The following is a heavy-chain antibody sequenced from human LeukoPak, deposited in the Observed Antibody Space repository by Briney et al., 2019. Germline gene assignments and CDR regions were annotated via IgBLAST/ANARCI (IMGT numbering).Heavy chain of an antibody. CDR1: GYTFTSYY. CDR2: INPSGGST. Sequence: ASVKVSCEASGYTFTSYYMHWVRQAPGQGLEWMGIINPSGGSTSYAQKFQGRVTMTRDTSTSTVYMELSSLRSEDTAVYYCARTRVVRGVIDPFFDYWGQGTLVTVSS. D-gene: IGHD3-10*01. CDR3: ARTRVVRGVIDPFFDY. J-gene: IGHJ4*02. V-gene: IGHV1-46*01.